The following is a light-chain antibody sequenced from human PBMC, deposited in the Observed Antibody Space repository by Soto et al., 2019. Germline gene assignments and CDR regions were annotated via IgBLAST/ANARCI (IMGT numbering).Light chain of an antibody. CDR2: EVT. Sequence: QSALTQPASVSGSPGQSITISCTGTSSDVGGYNYVSWYQHHPGKAPKLMIYEVTNRPSGVSIRFSGSKSGTTASLTISGLQAEDEADYYCLSFTSSFTDIFGTGTKVTVL. V-gene: IGLV2-14*01. J-gene: IGLJ1*01. CDR3: LSFTSSFTDI. CDR1: SSDVGGYNY.